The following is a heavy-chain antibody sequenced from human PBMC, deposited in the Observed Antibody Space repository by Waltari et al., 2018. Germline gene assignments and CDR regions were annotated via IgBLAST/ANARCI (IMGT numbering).Heavy chain of an antibody. Sequence: QVQLVQSGAEVKKPGASVKVSCKASGYTFTGYYMHWVRQAPGQGLEWMGWINPNRGGTNYAQKFQGRGTMTRDTSISTAYMELSRLRSDDTAVYYCAREKAMVRGDIFGLCGYWGQGTLVTVSS. CDR2: INPNRGGT. V-gene: IGHV1-2*02. CDR3: AREKAMVRGDIFGLCGY. CDR1: GYTFTGYY. D-gene: IGHD3-10*01. J-gene: IGHJ4*02.